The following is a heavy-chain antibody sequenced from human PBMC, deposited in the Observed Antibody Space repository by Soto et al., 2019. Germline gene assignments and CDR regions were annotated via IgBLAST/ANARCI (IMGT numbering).Heavy chain of an antibody. CDR3: ARDHSSSSGGY. D-gene: IGHD6-6*01. V-gene: IGHV4-38-2*02. Sequence: SETLSLTCAVSGYSISSGYYWGWIRQPPGKGLEWIGSIYHSGSTYYNPSLKSRVTISVDTSKNQFSLKLSSVTAADTAVYYCARDHSSSSGGYWGQGTLVTVSS. CDR1: GYSISSGYY. J-gene: IGHJ4*02. CDR2: IYHSGST.